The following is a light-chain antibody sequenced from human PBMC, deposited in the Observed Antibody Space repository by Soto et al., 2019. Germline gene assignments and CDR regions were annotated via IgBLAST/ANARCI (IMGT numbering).Light chain of an antibody. V-gene: IGKV1D-12*01. CDR1: QLVGNW. J-gene: IGKJ2*01. Sequence: DIQMTQSPSSVSASVGDRVTISCRASQLVGNWLAWYQQKPGKAPKLLIYSASSVQGGVPSRFSGSGSGTDFTLTISSLQPEDFATYCCLQANILPHTFGQGTKVEIK. CDR3: LQANILPHT. CDR2: SAS.